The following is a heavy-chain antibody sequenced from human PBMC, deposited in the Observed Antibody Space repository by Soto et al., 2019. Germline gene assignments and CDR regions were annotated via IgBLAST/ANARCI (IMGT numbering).Heavy chain of an antibody. V-gene: IGHV2-5*01. J-gene: IGHJ3*02. CDR2: IYWNDDK. D-gene: IGHD6-6*01. CDR3: AHKWGIAARPVAFDI. CDR1: GFSLSTSGVG. Sequence: QITLKESGPTLVKPTQTLTLTCTFSGFSLSTSGVGVGWIRQPPGKALEWLALIYWNDDKRYSPSLKSRLTITKDTSKNQVVLTMTNMDPVDTATYYCAHKWGIAARPVAFDIWGQGTMVTVSS.